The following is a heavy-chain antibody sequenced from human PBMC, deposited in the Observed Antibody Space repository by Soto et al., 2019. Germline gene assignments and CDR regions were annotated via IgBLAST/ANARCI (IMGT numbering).Heavy chain of an antibody. J-gene: IGHJ6*02. V-gene: IGHV2-5*01. CDR1: GFSLSTSGVG. CDR3: AHSYVLRYFDWLLPSYYYYGMDV. D-gene: IGHD3-9*01. CDR2: IYWNDDK. Sequence: SGPPLVNPTQTLTLTCTFSGFSLSTSGVGVGWIRQPPGKALEWLAFIYWNDDKRYSPSLKSRLTITKDTSKNQVVLTMTNMDPVDTATYCCAHSYVLRYFDWLLPSYYYYGMDVWGQGTTVTVSS.